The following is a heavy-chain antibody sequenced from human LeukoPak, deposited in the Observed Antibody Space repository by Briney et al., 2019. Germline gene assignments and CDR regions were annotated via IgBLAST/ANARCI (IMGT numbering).Heavy chain of an antibody. V-gene: IGHV3-43*02. CDR2: ISADGGTT. CDR1: GFTFDDYP. J-gene: IGHJ4*02. Sequence: GGSLRLSCAASGFTFDDYPMHWVRQLPGKSLDWVSLISADGGTTDYADSFKGRFTISRDNSRNSLFLQMNSLRTEDTALYYCAKDYYWGQGTLVTVSS. CDR3: AKDYY.